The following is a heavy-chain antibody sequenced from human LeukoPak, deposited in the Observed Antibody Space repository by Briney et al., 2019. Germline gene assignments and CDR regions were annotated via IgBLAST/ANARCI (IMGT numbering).Heavy chain of an antibody. CDR3: ARDSSRSLNYFDS. CDR1: GFIVSSNY. V-gene: IGHV3-53*01. J-gene: IGHJ4*02. CDR2: IYSGGDT. Sequence: GGSLRLSCAASGFIVSSNYMTWVRQAPGMGLEWVSIIYSGGDTYYADSVKGRFTISRDNSKNTLHLQMNSLTAEDTAVYYCARDSSRSLNYFDSWGQGTLVTVSS.